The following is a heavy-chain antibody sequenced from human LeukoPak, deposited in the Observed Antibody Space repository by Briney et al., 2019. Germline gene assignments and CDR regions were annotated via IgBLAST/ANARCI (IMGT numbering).Heavy chain of an antibody. CDR1: GGSISSSSYY. CDR2: IYYSGST. Sequence: SETLSLTCTVSGGSISSSSYYWSWIRQPPGKGLEWIGYIYYSGSTNYNPSLKSRVTISVDTSKNQFSLKLSSVTAADTAVYYCARDLCGGDCLVGWFDPWGQGTLVTVSS. CDR3: ARDLCGGDCLVGWFDP. V-gene: IGHV4-61*01. D-gene: IGHD2-21*02. J-gene: IGHJ5*02.